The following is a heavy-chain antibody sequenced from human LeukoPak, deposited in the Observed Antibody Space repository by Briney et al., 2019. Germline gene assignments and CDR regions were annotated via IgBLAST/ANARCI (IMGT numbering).Heavy chain of an antibody. V-gene: IGHV1-69*05. CDR2: IIPIFGTA. J-gene: IGHJ4*02. CDR1: GGTFSSYA. D-gene: IGHD2-15*01. CDR3: ARGIGGSSPFDY. Sequence: GASVKVSCKASGGTFSSYAISWVRQAPGQGLEWKGGIIPIFGTANYAQKFQGRVTITTDESTSTAYMELSSLRSEDTAVYYCARGIGGSSPFDYWGQGTLVTVSS.